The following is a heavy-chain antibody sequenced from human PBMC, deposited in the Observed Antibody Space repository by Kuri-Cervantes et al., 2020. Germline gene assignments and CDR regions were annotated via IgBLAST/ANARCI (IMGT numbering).Heavy chain of an antibody. CDR1: GFTFSSYW. D-gene: IGHD6-13*01. CDR3: ARATYSSSFEGY. J-gene: IGHJ4*02. Sequence: ETLSLTCGASGFTFSSYWMNWVRQAPGKGLEWVSSISSSSSYIYYADSVKGRFTISRDNAKNSLYLQMNSLRAEDTAVYYCARATYSSSFEGYWGQGTLVTVSS. V-gene: IGHV3-21*01. CDR2: ISSSSSYI.